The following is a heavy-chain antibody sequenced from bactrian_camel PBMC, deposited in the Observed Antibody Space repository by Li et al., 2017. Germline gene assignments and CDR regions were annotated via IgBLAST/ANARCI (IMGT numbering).Heavy chain of an antibody. CDR2: IWSDGSP. CDR3: GVKFCGRSTSCNHS. J-gene: IGHJ6*01. V-gene: IGHV3S63*01. Sequence: HVQLVESGGGSVQAGGSLRLECVVSGATYAFYCMGWFRQGADKEREGVASIWSDGSPLYAASVKGRFTISRDSAKDTVYLQLDNLEIEDTAMYYCGVKFCGRSTSCNHSWGRGTQVTVS. CDR1: GATYAFYC. D-gene: IGHD6*01.